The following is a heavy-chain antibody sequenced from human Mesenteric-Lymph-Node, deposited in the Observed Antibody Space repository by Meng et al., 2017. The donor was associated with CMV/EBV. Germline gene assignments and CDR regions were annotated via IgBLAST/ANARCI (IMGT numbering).Heavy chain of an antibody. Sequence: SGGSIGGNYWSWIRRLPVKGLEWIGSIYCTGSANYHPSLAGRVTMSVGTSKNQFSLRLSSVTAADTAMYYCVRDSDHYDFPNWFDPWGQGNLVTVSS. CDR3: VRDSDHYDFPNWFDP. CDR1: GGSIGGNY. V-gene: IGHV4-59*01. J-gene: IGHJ5*02. CDR2: IYCTGSA. D-gene: IGHD3-3*01.